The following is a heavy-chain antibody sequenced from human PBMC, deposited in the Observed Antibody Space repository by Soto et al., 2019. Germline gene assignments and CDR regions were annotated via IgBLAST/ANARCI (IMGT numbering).Heavy chain of an antibody. CDR3: ARSGLPDPVVVVGHTPFDP. V-gene: IGHV1-18*01. J-gene: IGHJ5*02. CDR1: GYTFTNYD. CDR2: ISAYNGDT. D-gene: IGHD2-15*01. Sequence: ASVKVSCKASGYTFTNYDINWVRQAPGQGLEWMGWISAYNGDTNYAQKLQGRVTMTTDTSTSTVYMELRSLRSDDTAVYYCARSGLPDPVVVVGHTPFDPWGQGTLVTVSS.